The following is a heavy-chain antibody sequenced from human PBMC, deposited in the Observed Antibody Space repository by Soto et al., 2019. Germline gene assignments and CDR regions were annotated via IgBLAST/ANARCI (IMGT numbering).Heavy chain of an antibody. Sequence: QVQLVESGGGVVQPGRSLRLSCAASGFTFSTYGMHWVRQAPGKGLEWVAVISYDGNNKYYADSVKGRFTISRYNSKNTRYLQMSSLRAEDMAVYYCAKSVYNWNDGFFDYWGQGTLVTVSS. CDR3: AKSVYNWNDGFFDY. V-gene: IGHV3-30*18. D-gene: IGHD1-1*01. CDR2: ISYDGNNK. CDR1: GFTFSTYG. J-gene: IGHJ4*02.